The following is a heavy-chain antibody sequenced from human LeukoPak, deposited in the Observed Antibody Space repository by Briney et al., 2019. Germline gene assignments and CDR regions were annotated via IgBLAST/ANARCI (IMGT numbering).Heavy chain of an antibody. V-gene: IGHV1-24*01. CDR3: AISITPPDSRGYVDY. CDR1: GYTLTQLS. D-gene: IGHD3-22*01. Sequence: ASVKVSCKVSGYTLTQLSMHWVRQAPGKGLEWMGGFDPEDGETIYAQKFQGRVTMTEDTSTDTAYMELSSLRSEDTAVYYCAISITPPDSRGYVDYWGQGTLVTVSS. CDR2: FDPEDGET. J-gene: IGHJ4*02.